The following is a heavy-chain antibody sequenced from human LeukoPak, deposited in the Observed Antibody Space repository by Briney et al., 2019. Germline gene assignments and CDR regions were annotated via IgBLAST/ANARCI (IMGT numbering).Heavy chain of an antibody. V-gene: IGHV4-34*01. CDR2: INHSGST. CDR3: ATCRGFIDY. J-gene: IGHJ4*02. CDR1: GGSFSGYY. Sequence: SETLSLTCAVYGGSFSGYYWSWIRQPPGKGLEWIGEINHSGSTNYIPSLKSRVTISVDTSKNQFSLKLSSVTAADTAVYYCATCRGFIDYWGQGTLVTVSS.